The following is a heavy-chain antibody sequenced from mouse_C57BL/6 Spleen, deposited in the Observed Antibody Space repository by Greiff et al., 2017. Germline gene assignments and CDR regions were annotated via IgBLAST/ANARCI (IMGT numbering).Heavy chain of an antibody. CDR1: GFTFSNYW. J-gene: IGHJ3*01. CDR2: IRLKSDNYAT. V-gene: IGHV6-3*01. CDR3: TDSSGYVLFAY. Sequence: EVKLVESGGGLVQPGGSMKLSCVASGFTFSNYWMNWVRQSPEKGLEWVAQIRLKSDNYATHYAESVKGRFTISRDDSKSSVYLQMNNLRAEDTGIYYCTDSSGYVLFAYWGQGTLVTVSA. D-gene: IGHD3-2*02.